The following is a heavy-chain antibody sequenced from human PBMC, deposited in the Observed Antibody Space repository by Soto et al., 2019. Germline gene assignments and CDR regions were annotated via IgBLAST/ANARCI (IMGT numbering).Heavy chain of an antibody. CDR3: AQEGGMDV. V-gene: IGHV3-30-3*01. Sequence: AGGSLRLSCAASGFTFSSYAMHWVRQAPGKGLEWVAVISYDGSNKYYADSVKGRFTISRDNSKNTLYLQMNSLRAEDTAVYYCAQEGGMDVWGQGTKVTVSS. CDR2: ISYDGSNK. CDR1: GFTFSSYA. J-gene: IGHJ6*02.